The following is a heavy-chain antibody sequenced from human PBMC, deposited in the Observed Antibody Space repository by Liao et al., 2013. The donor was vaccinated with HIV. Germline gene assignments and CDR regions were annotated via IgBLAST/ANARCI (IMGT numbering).Heavy chain of an antibody. CDR2: IYTSGST. J-gene: IGHJ3*02. Sequence: QLQLQESGPGLVKPSETLSLTCTVSGGSMSSSAYQWGWIRQPPGKGLEWIGRIYTSGSTNYNPSLKSRVTMSVDTSKNQFSLKLSSVTAADTAVYYCARGXEDDAFDIWGQGTMVTV. V-gene: IGHV4-61*05. CDR1: GGSMSSSAYQ. CDR3: ARGXEDDAFDI.